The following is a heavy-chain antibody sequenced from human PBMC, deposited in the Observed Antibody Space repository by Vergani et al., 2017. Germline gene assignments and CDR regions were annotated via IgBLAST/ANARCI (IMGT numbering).Heavy chain of an antibody. Sequence: QVQLQESGPGLVKPSETLSLTCAVSGFSIDNGYYWDWLRQPPGKGLEWIGSIYRTGRTHFNPSLKSRVTISVDTSNNPFSLRLNSLTAADTAVYYCARRSGIVYDSFSGTQYFFDFWGQGALVTVSS. V-gene: IGHV4-38-2*01. J-gene: IGHJ4*02. CDR1: GFSIDNGYY. CDR2: IYRTGRT. CDR3: ARRSGIVYDSFSGTQYFFDF. D-gene: IGHD3-9*01.